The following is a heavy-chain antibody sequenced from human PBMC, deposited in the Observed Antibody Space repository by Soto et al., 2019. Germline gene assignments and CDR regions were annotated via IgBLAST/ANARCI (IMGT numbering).Heavy chain of an antibody. V-gene: IGHV3-9*01. D-gene: IGHD3-10*01. CDR1: GFTFDEYA. J-gene: IGHJ6*02. CDR3: AKVGGWESYFGWGMDV. CDR2: ISWNSDTI. Sequence: EVQLVESGGGLVQPGRSLRLSCVASGFTFDEYAMHWVRQPPGKGLEWVSGISWNSDTIGYADSVKGRFTISRDNVKNTLYLQMNSLRNEDTALYYCAKVGGWESYFGWGMDVWGQGTTVTVCS.